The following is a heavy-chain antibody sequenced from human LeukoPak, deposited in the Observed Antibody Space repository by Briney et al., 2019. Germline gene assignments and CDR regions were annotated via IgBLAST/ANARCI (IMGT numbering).Heavy chain of an antibody. CDR2: INTNTGNP. V-gene: IGHV7-4-1*02. D-gene: IGHD3-9*01. Sequence: ASVKVSCKASGYTFTGYYMHWVRQAPGQGLEWMGWINTNTGNPTYAQGSTGRFVFSLDTSVSTAYLQISSLKAEDTAVYYCARDIRYFDYHYYYYGMDIWGQGTTVTVSS. CDR1: GYTFTGYY. J-gene: IGHJ6*02. CDR3: ARDIRYFDYHYYYYGMDI.